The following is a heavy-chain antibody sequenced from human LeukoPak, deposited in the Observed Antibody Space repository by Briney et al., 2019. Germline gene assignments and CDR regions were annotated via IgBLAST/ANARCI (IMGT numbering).Heavy chain of an antibody. CDR1: GFTFSSYG. CDR3: AIYGSGEIDY. D-gene: IGHD3-10*01. V-gene: IGHV3-30*03. CDR2: ISYDGSNK. Sequence: PGRSLRLSCAASGFTFSSYGMHWVRQAPGKGLEWVAVISYDGSNKYYADSVKGRFTISRDNPKNTLYLQMNSLRAEDTAVYYCAIYGSGEIDYWGQGTLVTVSS. J-gene: IGHJ4*02.